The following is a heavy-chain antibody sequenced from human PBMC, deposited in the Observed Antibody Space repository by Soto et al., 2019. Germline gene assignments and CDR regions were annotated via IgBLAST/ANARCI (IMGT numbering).Heavy chain of an antibody. CDR1: GFTFSSYA. V-gene: IGHV3-23*01. J-gene: IGHJ6*03. CDR2: ISGSGGST. D-gene: IGHD5-12*01. Sequence: GGSLRLSCAASGFTFSSYAMSWVRQAPGKGLEWVSAISGSGGSTYYADSVKGRFTISRDNSKNTLYLQMNSLRAEDTAVYYCAKYSGYAGYYYYYMDVWGQGTTVTVSS. CDR3: AKYSGYAGYYYYYMDV.